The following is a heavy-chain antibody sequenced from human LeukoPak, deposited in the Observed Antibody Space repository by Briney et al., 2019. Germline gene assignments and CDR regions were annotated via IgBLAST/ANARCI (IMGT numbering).Heavy chain of an antibody. CDR1: GYTFTSYG. J-gene: IGHJ6*03. D-gene: IGHD2-2*01. Sequence: ASVKVSCKASGYTFTSYGISWVRQAPGQGLEWMGWISAYNGNTNYARKLQGRVTMTTDTSTSTAYMELRSLRSDDTAVYYCARCGIVVVPAAGKADYYYYYMDVWGKGTTVTVSS. CDR3: ARCGIVVVPAAGKADYYYYYMDV. V-gene: IGHV1-18*01. CDR2: ISAYNGNT.